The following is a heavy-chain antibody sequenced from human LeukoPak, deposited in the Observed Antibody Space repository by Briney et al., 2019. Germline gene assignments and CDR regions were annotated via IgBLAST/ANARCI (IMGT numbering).Heavy chain of an antibody. V-gene: IGHV3-23*01. CDR1: GFTFSSYS. CDR3: AKFPIGYCSSTTCSGYFDC. Sequence: PGGSLRLSCAASGFTFSSYSMNWVRQAPGKGLEWVSAISGSGGSTYYADSVKGRFTISRDTSKNTLFLQMNSLRAEDTAVYYCAKFPIGYCSSTTCSGYFDCWGQGTLVTVSS. D-gene: IGHD2-2*01. J-gene: IGHJ4*02. CDR2: ISGSGGST.